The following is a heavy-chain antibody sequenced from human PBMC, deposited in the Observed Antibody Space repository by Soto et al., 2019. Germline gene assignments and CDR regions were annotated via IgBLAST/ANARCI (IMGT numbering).Heavy chain of an antibody. J-gene: IGHJ6*02. D-gene: IGHD2-21*02. CDR3: TRDGDGRMTTNPYYYYGMDV. CDR2: VYYSGGA. V-gene: IGHV4-59*01. Sequence: SSETLSLICTVSGGSISGYYWSWIRQPPGKGLEWIGNVYYSGGAKYNPSVKRRVSISVDTSKNQFSLNLSSVTAADTAVYYCTRDGDGRMTTNPYYYYGMDVWGPGITVTVSS. CDR1: GGSISGYY.